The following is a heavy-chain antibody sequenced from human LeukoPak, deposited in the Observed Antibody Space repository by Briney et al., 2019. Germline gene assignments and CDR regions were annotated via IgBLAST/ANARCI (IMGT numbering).Heavy chain of an antibody. V-gene: IGHV3-23*01. CDR3: ARGPSGYHNT. CDR2: ISGSGGSR. Sequence: GGSLRLSCAASGFTFSSYAMNWVRQAPGKGLEWVSTISGSGGSRYYADSVKGRFTISRDNSKNTLFLQMNSLRAEDTAVYYCARGPSGYHNTGGQGTLVTVSS. J-gene: IGHJ4*02. D-gene: IGHD5-12*01. CDR1: GFTFSSYA.